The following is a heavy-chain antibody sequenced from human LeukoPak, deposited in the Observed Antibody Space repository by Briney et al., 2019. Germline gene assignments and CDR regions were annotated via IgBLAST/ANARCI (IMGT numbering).Heavy chain of an antibody. Sequence: PGGSLRLSCAASGFTFSSYWMHWVRQAPGKGLVWVSRINTDGSSTSYADSVKGRFTISRDNSKNTLYLQTNSLRAEDTAVYYCARGPISGSPYWYFDLWGRGTLVTVSS. CDR3: ARGPISGSPYWYFDL. J-gene: IGHJ2*01. CDR2: INTDGSST. D-gene: IGHD1-26*01. CDR1: GFTFSSYW. V-gene: IGHV3-74*01.